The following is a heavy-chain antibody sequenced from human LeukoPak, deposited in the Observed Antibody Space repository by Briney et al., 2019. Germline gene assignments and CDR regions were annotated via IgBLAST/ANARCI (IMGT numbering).Heavy chain of an antibody. CDR1: GFTFRSYS. CDR2: ITSSGSHM. D-gene: IGHD4-17*01. Sequence: GGSLRLSCAASGFTFRSYSMNWVRQAPGKRLEWLSSITSSGSHMYYADSVKGRFTISRVNAKSSLYLQMNSLSAEDTAVYYCASFMTTVTIPDYWGQGTLVTVSS. CDR3: ASFMTTVTIPDY. J-gene: IGHJ4*02. V-gene: IGHV3-21*01.